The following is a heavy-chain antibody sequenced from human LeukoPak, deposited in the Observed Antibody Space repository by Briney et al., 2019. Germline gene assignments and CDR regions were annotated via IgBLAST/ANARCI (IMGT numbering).Heavy chain of an antibody. CDR3: ARHHWDYYYMDV. D-gene: IGHD7-27*01. CDR2: INSDGSST. CDR1: RFTFTNSW. J-gene: IGHJ6*03. Sequence: PGGSLRLSCAASRFTFTNSWMHWVRQAPGKGLVWVSRINSDGSSTTYADFVKGRFTISRDNAKNTLYLQMNSLRAEDTAVYYCARHHWDYYYMDVWGKGTTVTVSS. V-gene: IGHV3-74*01.